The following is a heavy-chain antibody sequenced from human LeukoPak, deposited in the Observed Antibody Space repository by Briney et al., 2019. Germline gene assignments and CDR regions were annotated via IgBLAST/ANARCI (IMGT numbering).Heavy chain of an antibody. Sequence: PGRSLSLSCAASGFTFCTYGMHWVRQAPGKGLEWVAVIWYDGSNKFYADSVKGRFTISRDNSKSTLYLQMNSLRAEDTAVYYCARDEARANWGSYYWGQGTLVTVSS. V-gene: IGHV3-33*01. J-gene: IGHJ4*02. CDR2: IWYDGSNK. CDR1: GFTFCTYG. D-gene: IGHD7-27*01. CDR3: ARDEARANWGSYY.